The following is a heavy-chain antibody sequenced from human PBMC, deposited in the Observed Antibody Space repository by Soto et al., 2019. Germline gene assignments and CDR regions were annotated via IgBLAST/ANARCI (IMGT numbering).Heavy chain of an antibody. CDR3: ARGRARGKYLPIVATTFDY. Sequence: SETLSLTCAVYGGSFSGYYWSWIRQPPGKGLEWIGEINHSGSTNYNPSLKSRVTISVDTSKNQFSLKLSSVTAADTAVYYCARGRARGKYLPIVATTFDYWGQGTLVTVSS. CDR2: INHSGST. D-gene: IGHD5-12*01. J-gene: IGHJ4*02. CDR1: GGSFSGYY. V-gene: IGHV4-34*01.